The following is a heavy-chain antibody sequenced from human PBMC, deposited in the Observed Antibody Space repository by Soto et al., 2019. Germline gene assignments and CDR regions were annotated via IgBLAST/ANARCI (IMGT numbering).Heavy chain of an antibody. CDR2: IYYSGST. CDR1: VGSISSSY. J-gene: IGHJ6*02. D-gene: IGHD1-26*01. Sequence: PSEPLSLTCTVSVGSISSSYWSWIRQPPVEVLEWIGYIYYSGSTNYNPSLKSRVTISVDTSTSTAYMELSSLRSEDTAVYYCARGEVVGELLYYGMDVWGQGTTVTVSS. V-gene: IGHV4-59*01. CDR3: ARGEVVGELLYYGMDV.